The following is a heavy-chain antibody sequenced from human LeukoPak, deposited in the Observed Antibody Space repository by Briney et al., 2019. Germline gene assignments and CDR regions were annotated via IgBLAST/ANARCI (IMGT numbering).Heavy chain of an antibody. D-gene: IGHD3-10*01. CDR1: GGSISSYY. CDR2: IYHSGST. V-gene: IGHV4-38-2*02. J-gene: IGHJ4*02. Sequence: PSETLSLTCTVSGGSISSYYWTWIRQPPGKGLEWIGSIYHSGSTYYNPSLKSRVTISVDTSKNQFSLKLSSVTAADTAVYYCARDRGAGTFDYWGQGTLVTVSS. CDR3: ARDRGAGTFDY.